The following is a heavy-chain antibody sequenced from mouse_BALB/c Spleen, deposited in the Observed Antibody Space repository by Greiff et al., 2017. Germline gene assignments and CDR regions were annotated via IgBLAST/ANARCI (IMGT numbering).Heavy chain of an antibody. CDR1: GFTFSDYY. J-gene: IGHJ4*01. V-gene: IGHV5-4*02. CDR3: AYGNFPWIY. CDR2: ISDGGSYT. Sequence: EVMLVESGGGLVKPGGSLKLSCAASGFTFSDYYMYWVRQTPEKRLEWVATISDGGSYTYYPDSVKGRFTISRDNAKNNLYLQMSSLKSEDTAMYYCAYGNFPWIYWGQGTSVTVSS. D-gene: IGHD2-1*01.